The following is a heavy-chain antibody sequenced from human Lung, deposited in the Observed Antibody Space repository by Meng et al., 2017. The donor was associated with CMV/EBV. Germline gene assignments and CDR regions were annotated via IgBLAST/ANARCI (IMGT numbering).Heavy chain of an antibody. J-gene: IGHJ5*02. V-gene: IGHV3-23*01. D-gene: IGHD4-11*01. CDR1: GFIFSNYG. Sequence: ESLKISXAASGFIFSNYGMSWVRQAPGKRPEWLSGISGSGGRTYYAEYIKGRFTISRDNSKNTIYLQMDNLRAEDTAVYYCAKDRGDYSNFRFDPWGQGTLVTVSS. CDR3: AKDRGDYSNFRFDP. CDR2: ISGSGGRT.